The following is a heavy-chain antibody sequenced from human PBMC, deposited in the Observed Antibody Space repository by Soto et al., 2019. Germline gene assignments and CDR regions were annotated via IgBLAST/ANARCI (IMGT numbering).Heavy chain of an antibody. CDR3: AKERSSGWSFDY. Sequence: EVPLLESGGGLVQPGGSLRLSCAASGFTFSTCAMNWVRQAPGKGLEWVSGISGSGDSTYYADSVKGRFTVSRDNSKNTLYLQMNSLRAEDTAVFYCAKERSSGWSFDYWGQGTLVTVSS. J-gene: IGHJ4*02. CDR1: GFTFSTCA. V-gene: IGHV3-23*01. D-gene: IGHD6-19*01. CDR2: ISGSGDST.